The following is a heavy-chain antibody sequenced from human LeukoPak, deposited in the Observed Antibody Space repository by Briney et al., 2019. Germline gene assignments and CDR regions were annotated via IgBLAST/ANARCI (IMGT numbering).Heavy chain of an antibody. D-gene: IGHD1-7*01. Sequence: SGGSLRLSCAASGFTVSSNYMSWVRQAPGKGLEWVSVIYSGGSTYYADSVKGRFTISRDNSKNTQYLQMNSLRAEDTAVYYCASRGTTGPYYYYYGMDVWGQGTTVTVSS. J-gene: IGHJ6*02. CDR1: GFTVSSNY. CDR3: ASRGTTGPYYYYYGMDV. V-gene: IGHV3-53*01. CDR2: IYSGGST.